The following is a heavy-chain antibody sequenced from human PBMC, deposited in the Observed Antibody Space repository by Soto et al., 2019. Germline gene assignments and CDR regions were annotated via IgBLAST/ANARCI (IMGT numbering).Heavy chain of an antibody. V-gene: IGHV1-2*02. D-gene: IGHD3-22*01. J-gene: IGHJ3*02. Sequence: GASVKVSCKASGYTFTGYYMHWVRQAPGQGLEWMGWINPNSGGTNYAQKFQGRVTMTRDTSISTAYMEPSRLRSDDTAVYYCASIPFYDPRAFDIWGQGTMVTVSS. CDR3: ASIPFYDPRAFDI. CDR1: GYTFTGYY. CDR2: INPNSGGT.